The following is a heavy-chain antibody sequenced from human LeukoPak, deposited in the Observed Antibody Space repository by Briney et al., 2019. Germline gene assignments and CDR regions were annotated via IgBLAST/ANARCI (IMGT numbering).Heavy chain of an antibody. CDR2: INPGGDNT. CDR1: GYTFTNYY. V-gene: IGHV1-46*01. J-gene: IGHJ4*02. D-gene: IGHD6-13*01. Sequence: ASVKVSCKASGYTFTNYYIHWVRQAPGQGLEWMGLINPGGDNTNYAQNFQGRVTMTRDMSTSTVYMELSSLRSEDTAVYYCARDLYSSSWYSSDYFDYWGQGTLVTVSS. CDR3: ARDLYSSSWYSSDYFDY.